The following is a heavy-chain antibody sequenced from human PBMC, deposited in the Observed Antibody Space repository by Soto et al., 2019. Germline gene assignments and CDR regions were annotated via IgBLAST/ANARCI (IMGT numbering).Heavy chain of an antibody. J-gene: IGHJ6*02. V-gene: IGHV1-2*02. CDR2: INPNSGDT. CDR3: AKGGAIVAAGTRVYLYNAMDV. CDR1: GYTFTGYY. D-gene: IGHD1-26*01. Sequence: QVQLVQSGTEVKRPGDSVKVSCKASGYTFTGYYVHWVRQAPGQGLEWMGWINPNSGDTYLAQRFQGRVTMNRDPSIGTAYMDLRGLTSDDTAEYYCAKGGAIVAAGTRVYLYNAMDVWGQGTTVTVSS.